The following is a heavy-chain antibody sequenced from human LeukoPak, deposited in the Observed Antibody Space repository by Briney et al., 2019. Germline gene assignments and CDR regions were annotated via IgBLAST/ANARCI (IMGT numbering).Heavy chain of an antibody. D-gene: IGHD1-26*01. CDR3: ARTMYITGSSDFDY. J-gene: IGHJ4*02. Sequence: GGSLRLSCTASGFIFSTYGMHWVRQAPGKGLEWVAVISYDGSKTYYADSVKGRFTISRDNSKNTLYLQMSSLRAEDTALYYCARTMYITGSSDFDYWGQGTLVTVSS. CDR1: GFIFSTYG. CDR2: ISYDGSKT. V-gene: IGHV3-30*19.